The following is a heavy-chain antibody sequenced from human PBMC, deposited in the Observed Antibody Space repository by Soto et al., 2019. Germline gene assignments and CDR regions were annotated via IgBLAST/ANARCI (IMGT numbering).Heavy chain of an antibody. J-gene: IGHJ3*02. CDR1: GYILTTYA. V-gene: IGHV1-3*01. CDR3: ARPTAISRAFDI. CDR2: INAGIGNT. D-gene: IGHD3-3*01. Sequence: AVKVYCKASGYILTTYAMHWVRQAPGQSLEWMGWINAGIGNTKYSQKFQGRVTMTRDTSATTAYMELSSLRSEDTAVYYCARPTAISRAFDIWGQGTMVTVSS.